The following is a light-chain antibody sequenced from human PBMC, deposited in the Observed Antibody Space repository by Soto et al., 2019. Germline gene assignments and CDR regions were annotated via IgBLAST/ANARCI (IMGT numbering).Light chain of an antibody. V-gene: IGKV1-8*01. Sequence: ALRMTQSPSSLSASTGDSVTITCRASQGISSYFAWYQQNPGKAPKLLIYAAHTLQSGVQSRFSGSGSGTDFTLTIRRLEPEDFAVYYCKQCGSSPWTVGQGTKVDIK. J-gene: IGKJ1*01. CDR3: KQCGSSPWT. CDR1: QGISSY. CDR2: AAH.